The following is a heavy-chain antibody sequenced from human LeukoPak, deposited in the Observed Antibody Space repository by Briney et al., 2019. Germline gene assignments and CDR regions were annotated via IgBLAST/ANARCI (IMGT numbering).Heavy chain of an antibody. V-gene: IGHV3-66*01. CDR1: GFTVSSNY. D-gene: IGHD5-24*01. J-gene: IGHJ4*02. Sequence: GGSLRLSCAASGFTVSSNYMSWVRQAPGKGLEWVSVIYSGGSTYYADSVKGRFTISRDNSKNTLYLQMNSLRAEDTAVYYCTTSRDAYKSGYWGQGTLVTVSS. CDR3: TTSRDAYKSGY. CDR2: IYSGGST.